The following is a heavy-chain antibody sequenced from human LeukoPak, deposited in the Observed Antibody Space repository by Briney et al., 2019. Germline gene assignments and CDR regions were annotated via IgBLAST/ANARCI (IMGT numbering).Heavy chain of an antibody. CDR1: GGTFSSYA. CDR2: IITIFGTA. CDR3: ARDRIDSNRYFDY. V-gene: IGHV1-69*06. J-gene: IGHJ4*02. Sequence: GSSVKLSCTASGGTFSSYAISWVRQAPGPGLEWMGRIITIFGTANYAQKFQGRVTITADKSTSTAYMELSSLRSEDTAVYFCARDRIDSNRYFDYWGQGTLVTVSS. D-gene: IGHD3-22*01.